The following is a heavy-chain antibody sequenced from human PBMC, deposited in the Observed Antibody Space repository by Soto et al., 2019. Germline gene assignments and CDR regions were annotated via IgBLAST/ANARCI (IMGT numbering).Heavy chain of an antibody. CDR1: GFTSTSYA. D-gene: IGHD1-26*01. J-gene: IGHJ4*02. CDR2: ISGSGSNT. V-gene: IGHV3-23*01. CDR3: ARDRATFDY. Sequence: GGSLRLSCAASGFTSTSYAMSWVRLTPGKGLEWVSAISGSGSNTFYADSVRGRFTISRDNSKNTVFLQMNNLRAEDTAVYFCARDRATFDYWGQGTRVTVSS.